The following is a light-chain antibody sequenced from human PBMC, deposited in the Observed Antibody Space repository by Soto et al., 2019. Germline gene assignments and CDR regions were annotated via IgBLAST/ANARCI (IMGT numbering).Light chain of an antibody. Sequence: EIDLTQSPGTKSLSPGQSPTFTYAASQRLSASDIAWDQQKPGQAHKFLIYGVSSRATGIPDRFSGSGSGTDLTLTISSLEPEDFAVYYSQQYGSLSWTFGQGTKVDI. J-gene: IGKJ1*01. CDR3: QQYGSLSWT. CDR1: QRLSASD. V-gene: IGKV3-20*01. CDR2: GVS.